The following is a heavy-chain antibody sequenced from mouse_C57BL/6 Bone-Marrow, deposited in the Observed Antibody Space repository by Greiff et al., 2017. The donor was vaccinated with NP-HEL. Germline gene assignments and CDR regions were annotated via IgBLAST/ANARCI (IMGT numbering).Heavy chain of an antibody. CDR3: AREGGILSLYAMDY. J-gene: IGHJ4*01. CDR2: IYPGSGST. D-gene: IGHD5-2*01. Sequence: QVQLQQPGAELVKPGASVKMSCKASGYTFTSYWITWVKQRPGQGLEWIGDIYPGSGSTNYNEKFKSKATLTVDTSSSTAYMQLSSLTSEDSAVYYGAREGGILSLYAMDYWGQGTSVTVSS. V-gene: IGHV1-55*01. CDR1: GYTFTSYW.